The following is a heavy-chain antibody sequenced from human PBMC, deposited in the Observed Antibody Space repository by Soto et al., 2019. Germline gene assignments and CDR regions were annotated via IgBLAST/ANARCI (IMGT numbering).Heavy chain of an antibody. J-gene: IGHJ4*02. Sequence: EVHLVESGGGLVQPGGSLRLSCAASVFTFSSYAMHWVRQAPGKGLEYVSAISSNGGSTYYANSVKGRFTISRDNSKNTLYLQMGSLRAEDMAVYYCASMVRGVDYWGQGTLVTVS. CDR1: VFTFSSYA. CDR2: ISSNGGST. V-gene: IGHV3-64*01. D-gene: IGHD3-10*01. CDR3: ASMVRGVDY.